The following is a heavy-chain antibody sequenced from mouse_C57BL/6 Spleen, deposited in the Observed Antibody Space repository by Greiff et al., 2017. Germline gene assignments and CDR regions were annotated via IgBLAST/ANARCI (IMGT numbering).Heavy chain of an antibody. CDR1: GFTFSDYY. J-gene: IGHJ4*01. V-gene: IGHV5-16*01. D-gene: IGHD2-5*01. CDR2: INYDGSST. CDR3: ARGSNYVYAMDY. Sequence: EVMLVESEGGLVQPGSSMKLSCTASGFTFSDYYMAWVRQVPEKGLEWVANINYDGSSTYYLDSLKSRFIISRDNAKNILYLQMSSLKSEDTATYYCARGSNYVYAMDYWGQGTSVTVSS.